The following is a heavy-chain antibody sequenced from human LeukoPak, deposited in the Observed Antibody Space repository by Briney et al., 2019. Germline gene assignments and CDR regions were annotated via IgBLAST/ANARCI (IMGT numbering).Heavy chain of an antibody. V-gene: IGHV3-7*03. J-gene: IGHJ4*02. CDR2: INQGGSEK. D-gene: IGHD6-6*01. CDR3: ARIGYSSSSLDF. CDR1: GFTFRNYW. Sequence: GGSLRLSCAASGFTFRNYWMTWVRQAPGKGLEWVANINQGGSEKYFVDSVKGRFTISRDNAKSLVYLQMNSLRAEDTAVYNCARIGYSSSSLDFWGRGTLVTVSS.